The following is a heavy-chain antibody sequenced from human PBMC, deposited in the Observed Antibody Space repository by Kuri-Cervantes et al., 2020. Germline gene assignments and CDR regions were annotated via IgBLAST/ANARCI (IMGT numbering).Heavy chain of an antibody. CDR2: FDPEDGET. V-gene: IGHV1-24*01. CDR1: GYTLTELS. Sequence: ASVKVSCKVSGYTLTELSMHWVRQAPGKGLEWMGGFDPEDGETIYAQKFQGRVTMTEDTSIDTAYMELSSLRSEDTAVYYCARDERGYSGYVSDYWGQGTLVTVSS. D-gene: IGHD5-12*01. J-gene: IGHJ4*02. CDR3: ARDERGYSGYVSDY.